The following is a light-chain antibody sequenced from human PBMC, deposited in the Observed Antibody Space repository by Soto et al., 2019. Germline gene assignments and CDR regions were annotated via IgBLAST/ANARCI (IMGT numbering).Light chain of an antibody. Sequence: IRVTQSPSSRSASTEDRVTITCLASQSISTYLHWYQKRQGKAPKLLIYAASTLQSGVSSRLRGSGYGTEFTITISSLQTDDFATYYCQHYNSYSEAFGQGTKVDIK. CDR3: QHYNSYSEA. CDR2: AAS. V-gene: IGKV1-8*01. J-gene: IGKJ1*01. CDR1: QSISTY.